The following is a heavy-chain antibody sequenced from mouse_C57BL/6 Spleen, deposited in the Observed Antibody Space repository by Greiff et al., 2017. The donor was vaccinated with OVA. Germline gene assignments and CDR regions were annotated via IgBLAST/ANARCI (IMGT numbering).Heavy chain of an antibody. J-gene: IGHJ3*01. Sequence: DVKLVESGEGLVKPGGSLKLSCAASGFTFSSYAMSWVRQTPEQRLEWVAYISSGGDYIYYADTVKGRFTISRDNARNTLYLQMSSLKSEDTAMYYCTREGAAQATFFGGFAYWGQGNLVTVSA. CDR2: ISSGGDYI. CDR1: GFTFSSYA. D-gene: IGHD3-2*02. V-gene: IGHV5-9-1*02. CDR3: TREGAAQATFFGGFAY.